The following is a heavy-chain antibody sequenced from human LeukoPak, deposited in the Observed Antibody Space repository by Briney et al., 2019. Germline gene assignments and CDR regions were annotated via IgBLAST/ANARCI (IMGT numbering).Heavy chain of an antibody. V-gene: IGHV4-59*08. J-gene: IGHJ6*02. CDR2: IYYSGGT. CDR3: ARSGVVGRYYYYGMDV. Sequence: SETLSLTCTVSGGSISSYYWSWIRQPPGKGLEWIGYIYYSGGTNYNPSLKSRVTISVDTSKNQFSLKLSSVTAADTAVYYCARSGVVGRYYYYGMDVWGQGTTVTVSS. D-gene: IGHD2-15*01. CDR1: GGSISSYY.